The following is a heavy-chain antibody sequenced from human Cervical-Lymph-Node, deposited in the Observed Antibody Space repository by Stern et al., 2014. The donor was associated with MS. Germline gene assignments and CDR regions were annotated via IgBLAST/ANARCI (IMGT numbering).Heavy chain of an antibody. CDR3: ARGVVSNRAAATLHNLFDP. V-gene: IGHV1-69*09. Sequence: QVQLVESGAEVKKPGSSMNVSCKPSGGTFSSSYAITWMRQAPGQGLAWMGRIIPILGLANYAQKFQGRVIITADKSTSTTYMELSSLRSEDTAVYYCARGVVSNRAAATLHNLFDPWGQGTLVTVSS. CDR2: IIPILGLA. CDR1: GGTFSSSYA. D-gene: IGHD2-15*01. J-gene: IGHJ5*02.